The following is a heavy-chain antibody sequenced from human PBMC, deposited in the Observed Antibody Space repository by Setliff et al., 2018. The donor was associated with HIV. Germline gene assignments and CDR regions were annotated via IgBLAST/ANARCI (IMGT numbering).Heavy chain of an antibody. Sequence: SETLSLTCNVSGGSISSDSYYWGWIRQPPGKGLEWIGYIYNSGSTYYNPSLKSRVTISVDTSKKQFSLKLSSVTAADTAVYYCAKKGNGDYHFDYWGQGTLVTVSS. CDR2: IYNSGST. V-gene: IGHV4-31*02. J-gene: IGHJ4*02. CDR1: GGSISSDSYY. CDR3: AKKGNGDYHFDY. D-gene: IGHD4-17*01.